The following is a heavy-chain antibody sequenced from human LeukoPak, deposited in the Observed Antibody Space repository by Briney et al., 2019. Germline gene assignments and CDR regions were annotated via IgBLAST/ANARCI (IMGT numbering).Heavy chain of an antibody. D-gene: IGHD5-18*01. V-gene: IGHV4-4*02. CDR3: ASGGYSYGYAMQGGWFDP. CDR2: IYHSGST. J-gene: IGHJ5*02. CDR1: GGSISSSHW. Sequence: SGTLSLTCAVSGGSISSSHWWSWVRQPPGKGLEWNGEIYHSGSTNYNPSLKSRVTISVDKSKNQFSLKLSSVTAADTAVYYCASGGYSYGYAMQGGWFDPWGQGTLVTVSS.